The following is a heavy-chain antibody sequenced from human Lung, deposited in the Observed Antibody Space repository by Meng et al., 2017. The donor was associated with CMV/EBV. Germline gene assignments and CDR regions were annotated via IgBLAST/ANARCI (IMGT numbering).Heavy chain of an antibody. CDR1: GFTFSSYS. V-gene: IGHV3-21*01. CDR2: ISSSSSYI. D-gene: IGHD4-17*01. J-gene: IGHJ4*02. CDR3: ARADYGDYGLDY. Sequence: ESXKISCAASGFTFSSYSMNWVRQAPGKGLEWVSSISSSSSYIYYADSVKGRFTISRDNAKNSLYLQMNSLRAEDTAVYYCARADYGDYGLDYWGQGTLVTVSS.